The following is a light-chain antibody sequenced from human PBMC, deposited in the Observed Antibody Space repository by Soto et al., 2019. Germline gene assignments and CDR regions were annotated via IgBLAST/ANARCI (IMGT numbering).Light chain of an antibody. J-gene: IGLJ1*01. CDR2: DVS. CDR3: SSYTRSSTYV. V-gene: IGLV2-14*01. Sequence: QSVLTQPASVSGSPGQSITISCTGTSSGVGGYNYVSWYRQHPGRAPKLMIYDVSNRPSRVSNRFSGSKSGNTASLTISGLQAEDEADYYCSSYTRSSTYVFGTGIKVTVL. CDR1: SSGVGGYNY.